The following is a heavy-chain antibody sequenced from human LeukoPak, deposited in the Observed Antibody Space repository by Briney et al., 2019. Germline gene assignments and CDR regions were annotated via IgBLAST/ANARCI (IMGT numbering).Heavy chain of an antibody. CDR2: IHYSGLT. Sequence: SETLSLTCTVTGGSVNGYYWNWIRQAPGKGLEWIGFIHYSGLTVYSPSLQSRVSMSVDTSRNQFSLDLSSVTAADTALYYCARDPPEDEWNSLDSWGQGILVTVSS. J-gene: IGHJ4*02. D-gene: IGHD1-7*01. V-gene: IGHV4-59*02. CDR1: GGSVNGYY. CDR3: ARDPPEDEWNSLDS.